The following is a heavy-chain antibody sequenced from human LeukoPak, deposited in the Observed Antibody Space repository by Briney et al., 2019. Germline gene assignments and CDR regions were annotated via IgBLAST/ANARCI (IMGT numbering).Heavy chain of an antibody. J-gene: IGHJ5*02. Sequence: ASVKVSCKASGYTFTSYYMHWVRQAPGQGLEWMGLINPSGGSTSYAQKFQGRVTMTRDTSTSTVYMELSSLRSEDTAVYYCARAHQPLSGGNWFDPWGQGTLVTVSS. V-gene: IGHV1-46*01. CDR3: ARAHQPLSGGNWFDP. CDR2: INPSGGST. CDR1: GYTFTSYY. D-gene: IGHD2-2*01.